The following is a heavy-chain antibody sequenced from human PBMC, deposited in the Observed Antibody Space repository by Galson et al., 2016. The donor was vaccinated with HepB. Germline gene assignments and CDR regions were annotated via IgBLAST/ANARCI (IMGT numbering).Heavy chain of an antibody. Sequence: ETLSLTCAVSGGSISSTNWWNWVRQPPGKGLEWIGEIYHSGSTIYSPSVKSRVTISVDKSKNQFFLKLSSVTAADTAVYYCARSHGYSYGHRYFDYWGQGMQVTVSS. J-gene: IGHJ4*02. CDR2: IYHSGST. CDR3: ARSHGYSYGHRYFDY. CDR1: GGSISSTNW. V-gene: IGHV4-4*02. D-gene: IGHD5-18*01.